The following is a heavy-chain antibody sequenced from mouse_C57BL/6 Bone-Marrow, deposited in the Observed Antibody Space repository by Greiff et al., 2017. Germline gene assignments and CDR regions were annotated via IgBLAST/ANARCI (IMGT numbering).Heavy chain of an antibody. Sequence: EVQLQQSGAELVRPGASVKLSCTASGFNIKDDYMHWVKQRPEQGLEWIGWIDPENGDTEYASKFQGKATITADTSSNTAYLQLSSLTSEDTAVYDCTPLDYGNSYYAMDYWGQGTSVTVSS. D-gene: IGHD1-1*01. J-gene: IGHJ4*01. CDR3: TPLDYGNSYYAMDY. CDR1: GFNIKDDY. CDR2: IDPENGDT. V-gene: IGHV14-4*01.